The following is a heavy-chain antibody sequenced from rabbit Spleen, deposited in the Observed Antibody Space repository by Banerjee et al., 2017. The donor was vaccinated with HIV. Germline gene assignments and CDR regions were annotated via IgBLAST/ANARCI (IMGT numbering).Heavy chain of an antibody. CDR1: GFSFNSGYD. V-gene: IGHV1S40*01. CDR3: ARDSGTSFSTYGMDL. Sequence: QSLEESGGGLVKPGASLTLTCKASGFSFNSGYDMCWVRQAPGEGLEWIACIYAGNSGSTYSATWAKGRFTISKTSSTTVTLQMTSLTAADTATYFCARDSGTSFSTYGMDLWGQGTLVTVS. J-gene: IGHJ6*01. CDR2: IYAGNSGST. D-gene: IGHD8-1*01.